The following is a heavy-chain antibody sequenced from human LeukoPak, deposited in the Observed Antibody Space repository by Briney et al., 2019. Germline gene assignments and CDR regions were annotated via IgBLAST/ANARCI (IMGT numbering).Heavy chain of an antibody. CDR1: GFTFSTYA. D-gene: IGHD3/OR15-3a*01. J-gene: IGHJ6*02. Sequence: PGGSLRLSCVVSGFTFSTYAMSWVRQAPGKGLEWVSGIGGSGGDTFTVSRDNSKNTLFLQIDSLRTEDTAVYYCVPLGGLGYYQYGMDVWGRGTRSPSP. V-gene: IGHV3-23*01. CDR3: VPLGGLGYYQYGMDV. CDR2: IGGSGGDT.